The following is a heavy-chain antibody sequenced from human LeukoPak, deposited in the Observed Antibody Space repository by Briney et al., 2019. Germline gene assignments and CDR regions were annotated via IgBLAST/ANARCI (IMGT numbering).Heavy chain of an antibody. Sequence: ASVKVSCKASGYTFTGYYMHWVRQAPGQGLEWMGWINPNSGGTNYAQKFQGRVTMTRDTSISTAYMELSRLRSDDTAVYYCARTMPISGPNWFDPWGQGTLVTVSP. CDR2: INPNSGGT. V-gene: IGHV1-2*02. CDR1: GYTFTGYY. CDR3: ARTMPISGPNWFDP. D-gene: IGHD3-3*01. J-gene: IGHJ5*02.